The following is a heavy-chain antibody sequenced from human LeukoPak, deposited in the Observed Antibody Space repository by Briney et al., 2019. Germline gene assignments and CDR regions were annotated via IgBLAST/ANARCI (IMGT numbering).Heavy chain of an antibody. D-gene: IGHD3-22*01. CDR3: ARDRVYYDSSGYYLSAFDI. Sequence: GASVKVSCKASGYTFTSYGISWVRQAPGQGLEWMGWISAYNGNTNYAQKLQGRVPMTTDTSTSTAYMELRSLRSDDTAVYYCARDRVYYDSSGYYLSAFDIWGQGTMVTVSS. CDR1: GYTFTSYG. J-gene: IGHJ3*02. V-gene: IGHV1-18*01. CDR2: ISAYNGNT.